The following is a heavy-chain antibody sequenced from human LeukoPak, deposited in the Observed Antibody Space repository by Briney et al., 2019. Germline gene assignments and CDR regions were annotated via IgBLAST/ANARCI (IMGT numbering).Heavy chain of an antibody. D-gene: IGHD3-3*01. V-gene: IGHV3-23*01. CDR3: AKVLRFLEWLHGEGMDV. Sequence: GGSLRLSCAASGFTFSSYAMSWVRQAPGKGLEWVSAISGSGGSTYYADSVKGRFTISRDNSKNTLYLQMNSLRAEDTAVYYCAKVLRFLEWLHGEGMDVWGQGTTVTVSS. J-gene: IGHJ6*02. CDR2: ISGSGGST. CDR1: GFTFSSYA.